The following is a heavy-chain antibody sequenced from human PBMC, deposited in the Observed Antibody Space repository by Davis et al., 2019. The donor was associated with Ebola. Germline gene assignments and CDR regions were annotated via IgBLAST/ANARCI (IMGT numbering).Heavy chain of an antibody. V-gene: IGHV4-4*02. Sequence: MPSETLSLTCAVSGGSISSSNWWSWVRQLPGKGLEWIGDIYHSRSTNYNPSLKSRVTISVDKSKNQFSLKLSSVTAADTAVYYCARGGSYDFWSGYYTRFDYWGQGTLVTVSS. D-gene: IGHD3-3*01. CDR1: GGSISSSNW. CDR3: ARGGSYDFWSGYYTRFDY. J-gene: IGHJ4*02. CDR2: IYHSRST.